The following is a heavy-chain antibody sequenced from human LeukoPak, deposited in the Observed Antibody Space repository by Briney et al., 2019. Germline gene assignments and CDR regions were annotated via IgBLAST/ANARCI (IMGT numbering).Heavy chain of an antibody. J-gene: IGHJ4*02. CDR3: AASSGVTLGRF. CDR1: GGSISSGTHY. D-gene: IGHD3-16*01. Sequence: ASETLSLTCTVSGGSISSGTHYYNWIRQHPGKGPEWIGYIYYTGITSYNPSLGSRVTMSVDMSMNQISLKVTSLTAADTAVYYCAASSGVTLGRFWGQGALVTVSS. CDR2: IYYTGIT. V-gene: IGHV4-31*03.